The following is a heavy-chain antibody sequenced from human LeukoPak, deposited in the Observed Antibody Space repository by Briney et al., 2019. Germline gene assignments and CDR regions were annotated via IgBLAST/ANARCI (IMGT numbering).Heavy chain of an antibody. V-gene: IGHV4-59*01. CDR1: GGSINSYY. J-gene: IGHJ2*01. Sequence: SETLSLTCTVSGGSINSYYWNWLRQPPGQGLEWIGFIYSSGSTNYNPSLKSRVAISVDTSKNHFSLKLSSVTAADTAVYYCARRFEYYDFWSGYYRWYFDLWGRGTLVTVSS. D-gene: IGHD3-3*01. CDR3: ARRFEYYDFWSGYYRWYFDL. CDR2: IYSSGST.